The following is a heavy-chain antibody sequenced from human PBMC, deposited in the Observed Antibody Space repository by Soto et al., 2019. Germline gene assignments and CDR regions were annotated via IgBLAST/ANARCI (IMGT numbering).Heavy chain of an antibody. CDR1: GYTFTSYA. CDR2: INAGNGNT. D-gene: IGHD2-2*01. CDR3: ARITPDIILVPGATALDY. J-gene: IGHJ4*02. V-gene: IGHV1-3*01. Sequence: GVSVKLSCRSCGYTFTSYAMHWVRQAPGQRLEWMGWINAGNGNTKYSQKFQGRVTITRDTSASTAYMELSSLRSEDTAVYYCARITPDIILVPGATALDYWGQGTLVTVSS.